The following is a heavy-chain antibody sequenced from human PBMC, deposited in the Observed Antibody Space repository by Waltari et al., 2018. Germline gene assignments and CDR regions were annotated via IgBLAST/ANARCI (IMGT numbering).Heavy chain of an antibody. V-gene: IGHV4-4*02. CDR2: VRGDGKT. CDR1: GDSMSTRDY. J-gene: IGHJ4*02. D-gene: IGHD1-1*01. CDR3: ARDRGRGLYLDT. Sequence: QLQLQGSSPGLVKPSGTLSLISAAFGDSMSTRDYWSWVRQPPGKGLEWIGQVRGDGKTNYNPSFASRVTMSLDTSTYHFALKLTSATAADTALYYCARDRGRGLYLDTWGQGTLVTVSP.